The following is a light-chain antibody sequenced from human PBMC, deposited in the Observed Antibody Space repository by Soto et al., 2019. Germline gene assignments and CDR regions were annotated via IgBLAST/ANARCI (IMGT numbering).Light chain of an antibody. Sequence: QSALTQPASVSGSTGQSITISCTGTSNDVGSYNLVSWYQQHPGKAPKLMIYEVSKRPSGVSNRFSGSKSGNTASLTISGLQAEDEADYYCCSYASSSTGVFGGGTKLTVL. J-gene: IGLJ3*02. CDR1: SNDVGSYNL. CDR3: CSYASSSTGV. V-gene: IGLV2-23*02. CDR2: EVS.